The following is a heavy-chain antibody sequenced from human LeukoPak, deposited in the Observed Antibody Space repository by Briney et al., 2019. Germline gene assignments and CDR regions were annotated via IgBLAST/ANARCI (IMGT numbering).Heavy chain of an antibody. J-gene: IGHJ6*03. CDR2: ITPLFNTV. Sequence: SVKVSCKASGGTFSSYSITWVRQAPGQGLEWMGGITPLFNTVNYAQQFQGRVTITTDESTSTAYMELSSLRFEDTAMYYCARVDRYHYYLDVWGKGTTVTVSS. CDR3: ARVDRYHYYLDV. CDR1: GGTFSSYS. V-gene: IGHV1-69*05.